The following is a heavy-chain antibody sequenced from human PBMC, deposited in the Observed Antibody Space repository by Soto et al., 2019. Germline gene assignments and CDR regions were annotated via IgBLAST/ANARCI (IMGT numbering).Heavy chain of an antibody. J-gene: IGHJ4*02. CDR2: IGASGDIT. Sequence: LRRSCSASGVTFSSYGMHWVRQAPVKVLEWVAGIGASGDITWYANSVKGRLSISRDNSKNTLYLQLNSLRFEDTAVYYCAKDDFTDRGDDYFDYWGPGTRVTVSS. D-gene: IGHD2-21*02. V-gene: IGHV3-23*01. CDR1: GVTFSSYG. CDR3: AKDDFTDRGDDYFDY.